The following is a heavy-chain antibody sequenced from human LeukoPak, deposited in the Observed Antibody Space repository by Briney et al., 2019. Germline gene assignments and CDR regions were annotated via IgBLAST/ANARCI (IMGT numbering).Heavy chain of an antibody. V-gene: IGHV3-13*04. CDR1: GFTFNNYD. CDR3: ARVGYCSGVSCPFDY. D-gene: IGHD2-15*01. J-gene: IGHJ4*02. CDR2: IGTTGDT. Sequence: GASLRLSCAASGFTFNNYDMHWVPQPTGKGQEWVSGIGTTGDTYYPGSVKGRFTISRENAKNSLFLQMNSLRAGDTAVYYCARVGYCSGVSCPFDYWGQGTLVTVSS.